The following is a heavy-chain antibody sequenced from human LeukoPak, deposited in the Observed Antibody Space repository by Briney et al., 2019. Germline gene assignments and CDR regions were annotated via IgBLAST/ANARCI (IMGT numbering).Heavy chain of an antibody. CDR1: GFTFSDYY. V-gene: IGHV3-11*05. D-gene: IGHD2-21*01. CDR3: ARDLGSHSAYFDF. Sequence: GGSLRLSCAASGFTFSDYYMSWIRQAPGKGLECVSYISSSTGYTNYADSVEGRFTISRDNAKNSLYLQMNSLRAEDTAVYYCARDLGSHSAYFDFWGQGALVTVSS. CDR2: ISSSTGYT. J-gene: IGHJ4*02.